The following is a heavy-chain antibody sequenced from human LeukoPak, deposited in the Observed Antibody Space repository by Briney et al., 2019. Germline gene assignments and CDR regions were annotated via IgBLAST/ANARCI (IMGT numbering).Heavy chain of an antibody. D-gene: IGHD3-22*01. V-gene: IGHV3-23*01. Sequence: PGGTLRLSCAASGFTFSSYGMSWVRQAPGKGLQWVSAISGSGGNTYYADSVKGRFTVSRDNSKNTLYLQMNSLRAEDTAVYYCARDLGQYYDTSDNWFDPWGQGTLVTVSS. CDR1: GFTFSSYG. CDR3: ARDLGQYYDTSDNWFDP. J-gene: IGHJ5*02. CDR2: ISGSGGNT.